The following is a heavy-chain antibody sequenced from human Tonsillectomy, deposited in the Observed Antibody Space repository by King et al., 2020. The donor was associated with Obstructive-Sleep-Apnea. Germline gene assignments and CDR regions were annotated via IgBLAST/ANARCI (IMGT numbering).Heavy chain of an antibody. J-gene: IGHJ3*02. Sequence: QLVQSGGGLVGPGGSLRLSCAASGFNFSDYYLTWIRQAPGGGLEWVSHIREGGNIIFYVDSVRGRFTISRDNAKNSLHLQMNSLRVEDTAVYYCAKELRTGSGAAFDIWGQGTLVTVAS. D-gene: IGHD3-10*01. CDR2: IREGGNII. CDR3: AKELRTGSGAAFDI. CDR1: GFNFSDYY. V-gene: IGHV3-11*01.